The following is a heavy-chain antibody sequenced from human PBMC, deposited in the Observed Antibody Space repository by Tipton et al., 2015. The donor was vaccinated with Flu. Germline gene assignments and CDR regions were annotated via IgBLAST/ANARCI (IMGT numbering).Heavy chain of an antibody. CDR2: IYHSGST. J-gene: IGHJ5*02. CDR3: ARDRGDGYNLISGYSGTGNWFDP. CDR1: GYSISSGYY. D-gene: IGHD5-24*01. Sequence: TLSLTCTVSGYSISSGYYWGWIRQPPGKGLEWIGSIYHSGSTYYNPSLKSRVTISVDTSKNQFSLKLSSVTAADTAVYYCARDRGDGYNLISGYSGTGNWFDPWGQGTLVTVSS. V-gene: IGHV4-38-2*02.